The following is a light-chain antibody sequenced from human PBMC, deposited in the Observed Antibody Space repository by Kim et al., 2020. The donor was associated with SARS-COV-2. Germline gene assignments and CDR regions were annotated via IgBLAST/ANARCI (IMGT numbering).Light chain of an antibody. CDR2: GNT. CDR1: STSMGANSY. CDR3: QSYDSSLSGYV. Sequence: RVTIPCTGGSTSMGANSYVHWYQHLPGTAPEHLIHGNTNRPSGVPDRFSGSKSGTSASLAITGLQAEDEADYYCQSYDSSLSGYVFGTGTEVTVL. J-gene: IGLJ1*01. V-gene: IGLV1-40*01.